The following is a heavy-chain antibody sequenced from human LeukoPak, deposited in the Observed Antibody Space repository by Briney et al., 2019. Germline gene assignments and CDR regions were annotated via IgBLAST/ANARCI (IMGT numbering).Heavy chain of an antibody. J-gene: IGHJ5*02. D-gene: IGHD5-12*01. CDR2: INHSGST. Sequence: PSETLSLTCAVYGGSFSGYYWSWIRQPPGKGLEWIGEINHSGSTNYNPSLKSRVTISVDTSKNQFSLKLSSVTAADTAVYYCARDQRGWIVATRKYNWFDPWGQGTLVTVSS. V-gene: IGHV4-34*01. CDR1: GGSFSGYY. CDR3: ARDQRGWIVATRKYNWFDP.